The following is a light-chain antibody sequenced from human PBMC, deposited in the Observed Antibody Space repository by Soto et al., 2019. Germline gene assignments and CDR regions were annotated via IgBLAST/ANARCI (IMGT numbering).Light chain of an antibody. J-gene: IGKJ4*01. CDR2: WAS. CDR1: ESVLYSSNSKNY. Sequence: DIVRTQSPESLAVSLCERASINCKSSESVLYSSNSKNYLAWYQQKPGQPPRLLIYWASTRESGVPDRFSGSGSGTDFTLTISSPQAEDVAVYYCQQYYSTPLTFGGGTKVDI. V-gene: IGKV4-1*01. CDR3: QQYYSTPLT.